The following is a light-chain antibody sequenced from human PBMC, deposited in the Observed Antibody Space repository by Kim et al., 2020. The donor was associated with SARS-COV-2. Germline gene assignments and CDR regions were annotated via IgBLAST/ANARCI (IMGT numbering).Light chain of an antibody. CDR2: DAS. CDR1: QSVSSY. V-gene: IGKV3-11*01. Sequence: LSPGERATLSCRASQSVSSYLAWYQQKPGQAPRLLIYDASNRATGIPARFSGSGSGTDFTLTISSLEPEDFAVYYCQERSNWPLTFGGGTKVDIK. J-gene: IGKJ4*01. CDR3: QERSNWPLT.